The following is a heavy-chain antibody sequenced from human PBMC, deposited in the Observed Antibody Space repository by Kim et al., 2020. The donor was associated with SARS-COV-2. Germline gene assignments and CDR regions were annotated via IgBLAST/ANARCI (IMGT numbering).Heavy chain of an antibody. D-gene: IGHD4-17*01. CDR3: ARDSQYGSNYYYYGMDV. Sequence: VNGRFTISRDNAKNSLYLQMNALRAEDTAVYYCARDSQYGSNYYYYGMDVWGQGTTVTVSS. V-gene: IGHV3-11*06. J-gene: IGHJ6*02.